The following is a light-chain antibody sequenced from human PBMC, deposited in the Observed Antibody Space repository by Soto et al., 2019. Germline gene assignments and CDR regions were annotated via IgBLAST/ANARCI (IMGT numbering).Light chain of an antibody. V-gene: IGKV3-15*01. CDR2: GDS. CDR1: QSVSNN. CDR3: HQYNHWPPLYS. Sequence: EVVLTQSPVTLSMSPGDRATLSCRASQSVSNNLAWYQQKPGQATRLRIYGDSTRATGVPARFSGSGSGTEFTLTIAGLQSEDIAMYYWHQYNHWPPLYSFRQGTRLEIK. J-gene: IGKJ2*01.